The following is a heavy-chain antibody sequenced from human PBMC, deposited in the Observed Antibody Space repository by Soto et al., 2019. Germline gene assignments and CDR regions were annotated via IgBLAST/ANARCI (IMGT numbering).Heavy chain of an antibody. CDR1: GGSFSGYY. D-gene: IGHD3-22*01. CDR2: INHSGST. Sequence: TLSLTCAVYGGSFSGYYWSWIRQPPGKGLEWIGEINHSGSTNYNPSLKSRVTISVDTSKNQFSLKLSSVTAEDTAVYYCTTVNPYISDSRGHCYWGQGTLVTVSS. CDR3: TTVNPYISDSRGHCY. V-gene: IGHV4-34*01. J-gene: IGHJ4*02.